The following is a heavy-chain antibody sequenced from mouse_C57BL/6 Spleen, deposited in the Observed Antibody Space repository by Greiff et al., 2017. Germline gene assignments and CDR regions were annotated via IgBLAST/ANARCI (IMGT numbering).Heavy chain of an antibody. CDR2: IYPRSGNT. CDR3: ARSGTYYGSSYPDY. CDR1: GSTFTSYG. Sequence: VKLQESGAELARPGASVKLSCKASGSTFTSYGISWVKQRTGQGLEWIGEIYPRSGNTYYNEKFKGKATLTADKSSSTAYMELRCLTSEDSAVYFCARSGTYYGSSYPDYWGQGTTLTVSS. V-gene: IGHV1-81*01. J-gene: IGHJ2*01. D-gene: IGHD1-1*01.